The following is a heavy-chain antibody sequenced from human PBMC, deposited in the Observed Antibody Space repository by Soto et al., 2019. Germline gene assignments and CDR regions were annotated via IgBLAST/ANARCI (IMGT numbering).Heavy chain of an antibody. V-gene: IGHV4-4*02. Sequence: QVPLQESGPGLVKPSGTLSLTCAVSGGSISSSNWWSWVRQPPGKGLGWIGEIYHSGSTNYNPSLKSRVTISVDKSQNQISLKMNSVTAADTAVYYCARATGMAPFDYWGQGTLVTVSS. D-gene: IGHD5-18*01. J-gene: IGHJ4*02. CDR1: GGSISSSNW. CDR3: ARATGMAPFDY. CDR2: IYHSGST.